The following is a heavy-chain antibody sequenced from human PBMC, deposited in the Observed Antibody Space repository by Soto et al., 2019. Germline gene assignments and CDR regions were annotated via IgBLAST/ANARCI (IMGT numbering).Heavy chain of an antibody. CDR2: INSDGSST. V-gene: IGHV3-74*01. J-gene: IGHJ4*02. Sequence: GGSLIVNCVFSGFSFSSSWMHWVRQAPGKGLVWVSRINSDGSSTNYADSVKGRFTTSRDNAKNMLYLQMNSLRVEDTALYYCVPGWSGYWGQGTLVTVSS. CDR3: VPGWSGY. CDR1: GFSFSSSW. D-gene: IGHD2-15*01.